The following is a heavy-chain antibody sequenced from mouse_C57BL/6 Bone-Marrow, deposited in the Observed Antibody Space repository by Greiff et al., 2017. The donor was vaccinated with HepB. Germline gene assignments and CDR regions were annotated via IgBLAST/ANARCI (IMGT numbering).Heavy chain of an antibody. J-gene: IGHJ3*01. D-gene: IGHD2-12*01. CDR2: INPNYGTT. CDR3: ASGVARRGTWFAY. Sequence: VQLKQSGPELVKPGASVKISCKASGYSFTDYNMNWVKQSTGKSLEWIGVINPNYGTTSYNQKFKGKATLTVDQSSNTAYMQLNSLTSEDSAVYYGASGVARRGTWFAYWGQGTLVTVSA. V-gene: IGHV1-39*01. CDR1: GYSFTDYN.